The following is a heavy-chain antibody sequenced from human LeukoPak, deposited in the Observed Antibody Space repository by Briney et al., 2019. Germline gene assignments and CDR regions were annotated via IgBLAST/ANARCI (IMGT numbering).Heavy chain of an antibody. V-gene: IGHV3-30-3*01. CDR2: ISYDGSNK. D-gene: IGHD1-26*01. CDR1: GFAFSSYA. CDR3: AILVGAKNTIDY. J-gene: IGHJ4*02. Sequence: PGGSLRLSCAASGFAFSSYAMHWVRQAPGKGLECVAVISYDGSNKYYADSVKGRFTISRDNSKNTLYLQMNSLRAEDTGVYYCAILVGAKNTIDYWGQGTLVTVSS.